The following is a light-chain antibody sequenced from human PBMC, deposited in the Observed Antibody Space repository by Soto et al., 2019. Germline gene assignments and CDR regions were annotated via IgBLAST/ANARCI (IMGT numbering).Light chain of an antibody. V-gene: IGLV2-8*01. J-gene: IGLJ1*01. CDR1: SSDVGGYNY. CDR3: SSYAVTNIFV. Sequence: QSVLTQPPSASGSPGQSVTISCTGTSSDVGGYNYVSWYQQHPDKAPKVIIYEVSKRPSGVPDRFSGSKSGSTASLTVSGLQAEDEADYYCSSYAVTNIFVFGTGTKLTVL. CDR2: EVS.